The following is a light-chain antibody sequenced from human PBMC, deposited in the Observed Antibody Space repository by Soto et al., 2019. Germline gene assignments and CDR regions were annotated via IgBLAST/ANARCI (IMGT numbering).Light chain of an antibody. CDR1: QSISSW. Sequence: DIHMTQSPSTLSASVVDIVTTTFLASQSISSWLAWYQQKPGKAPKLLIYKASSLESGVPSRFSGSGSGTEFTLTISSLQPDDFATYYCQQYNSYSITFGQGTRLEIK. CDR3: QQYNSYSIT. V-gene: IGKV1-5*03. CDR2: KAS. J-gene: IGKJ5*01.